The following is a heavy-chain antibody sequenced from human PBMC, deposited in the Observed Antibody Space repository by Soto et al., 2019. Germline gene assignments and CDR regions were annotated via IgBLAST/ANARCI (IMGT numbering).Heavy chain of an antibody. D-gene: IGHD3-3*02. CDR1: GDSFSGYF. Sequence: PSETLSLTCAVHGDSFSGYFWTWIRQPPGKGLEWIAEITEGGTTNYSPSLKSRVSIALDSSKRQFSLTLSSVTAADTAMYYCARGAAAMLSPHFDYWSQGSLVTVSS. V-gene: IGHV4-34*01. CDR2: ITEGGTT. J-gene: IGHJ4*02. CDR3: ARGAAAMLSPHFDY.